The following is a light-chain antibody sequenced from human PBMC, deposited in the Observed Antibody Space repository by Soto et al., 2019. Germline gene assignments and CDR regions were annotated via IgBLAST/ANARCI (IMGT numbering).Light chain of an antibody. V-gene: IGKV1-9*01. CDR2: AAS. CDR3: QQLNSYPRT. J-gene: IGKJ1*01. Sequence: IQLTQSPSSLSASVGDRVTITCRASQGISSYLAWYQQKPGKAPKLLIYAASTFQSGVPSRFSGSGSGTDFTLTISSLQPEDFATYYCQQLNSYPRTSGQGTKVEIK. CDR1: QGISSY.